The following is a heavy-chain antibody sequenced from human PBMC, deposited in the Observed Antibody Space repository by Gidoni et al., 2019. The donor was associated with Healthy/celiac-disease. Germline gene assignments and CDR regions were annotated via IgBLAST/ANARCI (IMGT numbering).Heavy chain of an antibody. CDR3: ARVHIAAAGNDAFDI. CDR1: GFTFSEYY. CDR2: FCSSGRTI. Sequence: QVQRVESGGGLVKPGGSRRLSGAASGFTFSEYYMIWIRQAPGKGLDLFSYFCSSGRTIYYADSVKRRFTLSRDNAKNSLYLQMTSLRAEDTAVYYCARVHIAAAGNDAFDIWGQGTMVTVSS. J-gene: IGHJ3*02. D-gene: IGHD6-13*01. V-gene: IGHV3-11*01.